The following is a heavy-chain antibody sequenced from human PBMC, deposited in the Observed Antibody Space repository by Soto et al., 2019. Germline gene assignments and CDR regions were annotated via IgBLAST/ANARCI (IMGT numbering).Heavy chain of an antibody. Sequence: GGSLRLSCAASGFTFSNYWMHWVRQVPGKGLVWVSRINSDGSSTSYADSVKGRFIISRDNAKNTVHLQMNGLRVEDTAVYYCARDKGTTMVSDYWGQGTLVTVSS. D-gene: IGHD5-18*01. J-gene: IGHJ4*02. CDR1: GFTFSNYW. V-gene: IGHV3-74*01. CDR2: INSDGSST. CDR3: ARDKGTTMVSDY.